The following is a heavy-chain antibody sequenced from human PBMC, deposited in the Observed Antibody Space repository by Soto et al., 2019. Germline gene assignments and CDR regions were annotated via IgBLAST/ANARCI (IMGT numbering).Heavy chain of an antibody. CDR1: GFDFRSYA. CDR2: ISAGGANT. CDR3: AKERYCSATSCYGGFDF. J-gene: IGHJ3*01. V-gene: IGHV3-23*01. Sequence: VSLRLSCAASGFDFRSYAMSWFRLAPGRGLEWVSTISAGGANTQVAETLRGRFTVVRDNSKDTLHLQMNTLRADDTAIYWCAKERYCSATSCYGGFDFWGQGTVVTVSS. D-gene: IGHD2-2*01.